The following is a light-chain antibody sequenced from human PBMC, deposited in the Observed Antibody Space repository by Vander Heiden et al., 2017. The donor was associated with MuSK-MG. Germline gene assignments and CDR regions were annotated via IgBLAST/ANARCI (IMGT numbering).Light chain of an antibody. V-gene: IGKV1-39*01. CDR2: AAS. CDR1: QTVTIY. CDR3: HQTDSVRLT. J-gene: IGKJ3*01. Sequence: DIQMTQSPSSLSASVGDRITITCRASQTVTIYLNWYQQKPGKAPNLLIYAASNLQSGVPSRFSGSGSGTDFTLTISRLQPEDFATYYCHQTDSVRLTFGHGTRVGIK.